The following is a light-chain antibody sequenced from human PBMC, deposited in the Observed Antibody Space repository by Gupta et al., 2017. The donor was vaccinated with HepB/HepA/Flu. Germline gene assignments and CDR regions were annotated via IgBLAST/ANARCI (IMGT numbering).Light chain of an antibody. CDR2: GAS. V-gene: IGKV3-15*01. CDR3: QQYNNWPWT. Sequence: EIVMTQSPATLSVSPGERVALFCRASQSVHINLAWIQQKPGQAPRVLFYGASTRATGVPARFIGSGSRTEFTLTITSLHSEDVAVYFRQQYNNWPWTFGQGTKVEI. J-gene: IGKJ1*01. CDR1: QSVHIN.